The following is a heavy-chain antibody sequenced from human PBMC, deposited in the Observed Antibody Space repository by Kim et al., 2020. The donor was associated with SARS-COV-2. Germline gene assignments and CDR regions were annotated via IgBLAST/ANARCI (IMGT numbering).Heavy chain of an antibody. J-gene: IGHJ6*02. CDR2: INHSGST. D-gene: IGHD2-2*01. CDR1: GGSFSGYY. Sequence: SETLSLTCAVYGGSFSGYYWSWIRQPPGKGLEWIGEINHSGSTNYNPSLKSRVTISVDTSKNQFSLKLSSVTAADTAVYYCARGYCSSTSCYYYYGMDVWGQGTTVTVSS. V-gene: IGHV4-34*01. CDR3: ARGYCSSTSCYYYYGMDV.